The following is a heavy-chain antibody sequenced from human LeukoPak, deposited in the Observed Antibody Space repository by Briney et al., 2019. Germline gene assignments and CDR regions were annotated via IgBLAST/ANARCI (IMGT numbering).Heavy chain of an antibody. CDR1: GFTFSSYW. Sequence: GGSLRLSCAASGFTFSSYWMHWVRQAPGKGLVWVSRINSDGSSTSYADSVKGRFTTSRDNAKNTLYLQMNSLRAEDTAVYYCARDRYCSGGSCYGGEGWFDPWGQGTLVTVSS. CDR3: ARDRYCSGGSCYGGEGWFDP. D-gene: IGHD2-15*01. V-gene: IGHV3-74*01. CDR2: INSDGSST. J-gene: IGHJ5*02.